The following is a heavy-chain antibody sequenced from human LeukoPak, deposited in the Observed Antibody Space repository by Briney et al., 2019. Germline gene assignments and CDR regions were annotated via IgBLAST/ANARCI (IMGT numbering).Heavy chain of an antibody. CDR1: GGSISSYY. Sequence: PSETLSLTCTVSGGSISSYYWSWVRQPPGKGLEWIGYIYYSGSTNYNPSLKSRVTISVDTSKNQFSLKLSSVTAADTAVYYCARSLHPNYYDSSGYYGYWGQGTLVTVSS. D-gene: IGHD3-22*01. J-gene: IGHJ4*02. V-gene: IGHV4-59*08. CDR3: ARSLHPNYYDSSGYYGY. CDR2: IYYSGST.